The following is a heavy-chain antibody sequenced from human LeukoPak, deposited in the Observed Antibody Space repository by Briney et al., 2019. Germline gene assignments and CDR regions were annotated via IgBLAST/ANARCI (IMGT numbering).Heavy chain of an antibody. D-gene: IGHD3-9*01. CDR3: ARGRVDILTGYYDFDY. V-gene: IGHV1-8*01. Sequence: GASVKVSCKASGYTFTSYDINWVRQATGQGLEWMGWMNPNSGNTGYAQKFQGRVTMTRNTSISTAYMELSSLRSEDTAVYYCARGRVDILTGYYDFDYWGQGTLVTVSS. CDR1: GYTFTSYD. J-gene: IGHJ4*02. CDR2: MNPNSGNT.